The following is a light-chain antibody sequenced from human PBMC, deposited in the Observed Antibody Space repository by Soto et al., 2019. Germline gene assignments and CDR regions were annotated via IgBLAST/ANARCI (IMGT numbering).Light chain of an antibody. CDR1: ERIYSAY. V-gene: IGKV3-20*01. J-gene: IGKJ1*01. Sequence: EVVLTQSPGTLSLSRGERATLSCRASERIYSAYLAWYQQKPGQAPRLLIYDASTRATGIPDRFSGSGSGTDFTLTISRLEPEDFAVYYCQQYGSSPGTFGQGTKVDIK. CDR2: DAS. CDR3: QQYGSSPGT.